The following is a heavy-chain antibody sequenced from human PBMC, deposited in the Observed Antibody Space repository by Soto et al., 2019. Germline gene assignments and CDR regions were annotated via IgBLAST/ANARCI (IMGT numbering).Heavy chain of an antibody. Sequence: SETLSLTCTVSGGSISSYYWSWIRQPPGKGLEWIGYIYYSGSTNYNPSLKSRVTISVDTSKNQFSLKLSSVTAADTAVYYCARVGGDFWSGYTNYYYYMDVWGKGTTVTVSS. D-gene: IGHD3-3*01. CDR2: IYYSGST. V-gene: IGHV4-59*01. J-gene: IGHJ6*03. CDR3: ARVGGDFWSGYTNYYYYMDV. CDR1: GGSISSYY.